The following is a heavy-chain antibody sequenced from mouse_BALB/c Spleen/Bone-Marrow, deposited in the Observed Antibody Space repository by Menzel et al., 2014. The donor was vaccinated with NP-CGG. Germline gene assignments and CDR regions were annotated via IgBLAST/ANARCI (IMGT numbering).Heavy chain of an antibody. J-gene: IGHJ4*01. CDR1: GYSITSGYS. Sequence: EVQLQESGPDLVTPSQSLSLTCTVTGYSITSGYSWHWIRQFPGNKLEWMGYIHYSGSTNYNPSLKSRISITRDTSKNQYYLQLNSVTTEDTATYYCSRVGYDYALDYWGQGTAVTVSS. CDR2: IHYSGST. V-gene: IGHV3-1*02. D-gene: IGHD2-2*01. CDR3: SRVGYDYALDY.